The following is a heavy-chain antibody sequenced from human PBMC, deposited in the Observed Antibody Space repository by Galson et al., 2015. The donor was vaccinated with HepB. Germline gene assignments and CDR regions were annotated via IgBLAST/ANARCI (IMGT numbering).Heavy chain of an antibody. CDR2: ISAYNGNT. V-gene: IGHV1-18*01. Sequence: VKVSYKASGYTFTSYGISWVRQAPGQGLEWMGWISAYNGNTNYAQKLQGRVTMTTDTSTSTAYMELRSLRSDDTAVYYCARVAGYCSGGSCYPGGFDYWGQGTLVTVSS. CDR1: GYTFTSYG. D-gene: IGHD2-15*01. J-gene: IGHJ4*02. CDR3: ARVAGYCSGGSCYPGGFDY.